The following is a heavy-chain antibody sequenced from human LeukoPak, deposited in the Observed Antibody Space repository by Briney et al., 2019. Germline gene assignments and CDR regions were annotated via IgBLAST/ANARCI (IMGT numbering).Heavy chain of an antibody. CDR3: ARVFYYDSSGYLNY. CDR2: ISSSSSYI. V-gene: IGHV3-21*01. Sequence: SGGSLRLSCAASGFTFISYSMNWFRQAPGKGLEWVSSISSSSSYIYYADSVKGRFTISRDNAKNSLYLQMNSLRAEDTAVYYCARVFYYDSSGYLNYWGQGTLVTVSS. D-gene: IGHD3-22*01. J-gene: IGHJ4*02. CDR1: GFTFISYS.